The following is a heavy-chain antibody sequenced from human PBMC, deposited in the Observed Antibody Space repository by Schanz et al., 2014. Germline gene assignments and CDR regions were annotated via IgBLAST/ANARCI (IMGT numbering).Heavy chain of an antibody. J-gene: IGHJ4*02. CDR2: IYSSGST. CDR3: ARDGDFDY. CDR1: GFTVSNSY. V-gene: IGHV3-66*01. Sequence: EVQLVESGGGLVQPGGSLRLSCAASGFTVSNSYIHWVRQAPGKGLEWVSTIYSSGSTYYADSVRGRFTISRDNARSSLYLQMSSLRDGDTAVYFCARDGDFDYWGQGTLVTVSS.